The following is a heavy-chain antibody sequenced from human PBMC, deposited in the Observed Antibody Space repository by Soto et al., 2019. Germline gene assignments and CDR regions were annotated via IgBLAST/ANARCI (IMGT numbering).Heavy chain of an antibody. Sequence: QVQLQVSGPGLVKPSATLSLICTVSTSPTNSFYWNWIRQPPGKGLQWLGYFFYTGGTNHNPSLKSRVTISLDMSSNQFSLRLSSVTAADTVMYYCARSRDGYNLNPIDQWGQGLLVTVSS. J-gene: IGHJ4*02. V-gene: IGHV4-59*01. CDR3: ARSRDGYNLNPIDQ. D-gene: IGHD5-12*01. CDR2: FFYTGGT. CDR1: TSPTNSFY.